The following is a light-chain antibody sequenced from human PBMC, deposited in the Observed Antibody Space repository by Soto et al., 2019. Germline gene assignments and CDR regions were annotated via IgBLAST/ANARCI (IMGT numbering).Light chain of an antibody. Sequence: EIVMTQSPATLSVSPGKSATLSCRASQSVSSNLAWYQQKPGQAPRLLIYGASTRATGIPARFSGSGSGTEFTLTISSLQSEDFAVYYCQQYNNWPPCTFGQGTKLEIK. CDR1: QSVSSN. CDR2: GAS. J-gene: IGKJ2*02. V-gene: IGKV3-15*01. CDR3: QQYNNWPPCT.